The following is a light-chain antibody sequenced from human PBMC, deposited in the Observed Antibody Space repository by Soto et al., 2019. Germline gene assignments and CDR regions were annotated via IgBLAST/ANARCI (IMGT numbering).Light chain of an antibody. V-gene: IGLV1-51*01. J-gene: IGLJ1*01. CDR3: GSRDSSLSAYV. CDR1: SSNIGGNS. Sequence: QAVVTQPPSVSAAPGQKVTISCSGSSSNIGGNSVSWYQQLPGTAPKLLIYDDNKRPSGIPDRFSGSKFGTSATLGITGFQTGDEADYYCGSRDSSLSAYVFGTGTKLTVL. CDR2: DDN.